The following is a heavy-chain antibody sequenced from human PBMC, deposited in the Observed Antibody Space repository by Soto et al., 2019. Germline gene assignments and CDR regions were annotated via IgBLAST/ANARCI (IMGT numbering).Heavy chain of an antibody. CDR1: GGPVINGDSY. CDR3: ARDAPGAAPY. Sequence: QVQLQESGPGLVKPSQTLSLTCTVSGGPVINGDSYLNWIRQHPEKGLEWMGYINYRGTTNYNAALKNPILISVETSKNQFSLRLTSVTAADTAVYYCARDAPGAAPYWGQGTLVTVSS. V-gene: IGHV4-31*01. D-gene: IGHD6-13*01. J-gene: IGHJ4*02. CDR2: INYRGTT.